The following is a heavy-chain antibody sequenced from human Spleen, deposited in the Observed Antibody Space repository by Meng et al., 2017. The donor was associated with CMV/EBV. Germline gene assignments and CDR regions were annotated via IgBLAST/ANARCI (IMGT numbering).Heavy chain of an antibody. CDR2: IYYSGGT. CDR1: GCSISSSSYY. Sequence: QTQQWGAGLVKPSGTLSLTCTVSGCSISSSSYYWGGIRQPPGKGLEWIGRIYYSGGTYYNPSLKSRVTISVDTSKNQFSLKLSSVTAADTAVYYCARNRVEMATIGVDYWGQGTLVTVSS. V-gene: IGHV4-39*07. CDR3: ARNRVEMATIGVDY. J-gene: IGHJ4*02. D-gene: IGHD5-24*01.